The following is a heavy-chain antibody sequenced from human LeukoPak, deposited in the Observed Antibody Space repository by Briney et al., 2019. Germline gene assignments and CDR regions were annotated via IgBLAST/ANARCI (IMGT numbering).Heavy chain of an antibody. CDR3: AREWNNAFDF. D-gene: IGHD1-1*01. J-gene: IGHJ3*01. CDR2: TYYSSKWYN. V-gene: IGHV6-1*01. Sequence: SQTLSLTCAISGDSVSRNNIAWNWIRQSPSRGLEWLGRTYYSSKWYNDYAVSVKSRITIYPDTSKNQFSLHLNSVPPEDTAVFYCAREWNNAFDFWGQGTMVTVSS. CDR1: GDSVSRNNIA.